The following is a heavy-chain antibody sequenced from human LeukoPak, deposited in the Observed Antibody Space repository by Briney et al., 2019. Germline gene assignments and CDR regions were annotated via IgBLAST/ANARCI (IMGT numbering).Heavy chain of an antibody. CDR2: ISSSSSYI. CDR1: GFTFSSYW. J-gene: IGHJ3*02. CDR3: ARDDKGVAKAFDI. V-gene: IGHV3-21*01. Sequence: GGSLRLSCAASGFTFSSYWMHWVRQAPGKGLEWVSSISSSSSYIYYADSLKGRFTISRDNAKNSLYLQMNSLRAEDTAVYYYARDDKGVAKAFDIWGQGTMVTVSS. D-gene: IGHD2-15*01.